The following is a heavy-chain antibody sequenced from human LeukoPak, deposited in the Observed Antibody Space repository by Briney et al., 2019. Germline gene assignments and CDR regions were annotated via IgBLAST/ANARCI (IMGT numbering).Heavy chain of an antibody. CDR2: IYNSGST. V-gene: IGHV4-4*07. D-gene: IGHD3-10*01. CDR1: RGSISSYY. J-gene: IGHJ4*02. CDR3: ARDRGVVDY. Sequence: SETLSLTRIDSRGSISSYYWSCIRQPAGTGLEWIGRIYNSGSTNYNPSLKSRVTMSVDTSKNQFSLKLSSVTAADTAVYYCARDRGVVDYWGQGTLVTVSS.